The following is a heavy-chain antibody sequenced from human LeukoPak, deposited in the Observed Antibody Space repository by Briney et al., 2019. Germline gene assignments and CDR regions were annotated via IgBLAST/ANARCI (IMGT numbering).Heavy chain of an antibody. V-gene: IGHV2-5*01. CDR2: IYWNDDK. CDR1: GFSLGTSGVG. Sequence: SGPTLVKPTQTLTLTCTFSGFSLGTSGVGVGWIRQPPGKALEWLALIYWNDDKRYSPSLKSRLTITKDTSKNQVVLTMTNMDPVDTATYYCAHREGEITFYAFDIWGQGTMVTVSS. D-gene: IGHD5-24*01. J-gene: IGHJ3*02. CDR3: AHREGEITFYAFDI.